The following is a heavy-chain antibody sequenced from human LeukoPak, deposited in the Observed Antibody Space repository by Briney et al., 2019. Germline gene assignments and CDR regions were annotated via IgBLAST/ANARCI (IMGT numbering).Heavy chain of an antibody. Sequence: ASVKVSCKASGYTFTSYDINWVRQATGQGREWMGWMNPNSGNTGYAQKFQGRVTMTRNTSISTAYTELSSLRSEDTAVYYCARGRYGSSGYYFDYWGQGTLVTVSS. CDR3: ARGRYGSSGYYFDY. CDR2: MNPNSGNT. CDR1: GYTFTSYD. D-gene: IGHD6-6*01. V-gene: IGHV1-8*01. J-gene: IGHJ4*02.